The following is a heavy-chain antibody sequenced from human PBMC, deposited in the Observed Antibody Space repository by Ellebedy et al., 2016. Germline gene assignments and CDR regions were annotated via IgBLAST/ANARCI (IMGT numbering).Heavy chain of an antibody. J-gene: IGHJ3*02. CDR3: ARQDYDSSGSPFGAFDI. CDR2: IYPGDSKT. D-gene: IGHD3-22*01. CDR1: GYTFSDYY. Sequence: GGSLRLXXTGSGYTFSDYYIGWVRQMPGKGLEWMGIIYPGDSKTIYGPSFQGQVTISADKSISTAYLQWSSLKASDTAMYYCARQDYDSSGSPFGAFDIWGQGTMVTVSS. V-gene: IGHV5-51*01.